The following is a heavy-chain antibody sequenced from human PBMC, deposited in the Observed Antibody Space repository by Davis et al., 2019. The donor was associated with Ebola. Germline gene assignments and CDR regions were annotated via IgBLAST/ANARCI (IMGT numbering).Heavy chain of an antibody. CDR2: IYHSGST. D-gene: IGHD6-19*01. V-gene: IGHV4-38-2*02. J-gene: IGHJ4*02. CDR3: TREPSAVAGDDY. Sequence: SETLSLTCTVSGYSISSGYYWGCIRQPPGQGLEWIGSIYHSGSTYCNTSLKSRVTISVDTSTNQFSLKLSSVAAAEAAVYYCTREPSAVAGDDYWGQGTLVTVSS. CDR1: GYSISSGYY.